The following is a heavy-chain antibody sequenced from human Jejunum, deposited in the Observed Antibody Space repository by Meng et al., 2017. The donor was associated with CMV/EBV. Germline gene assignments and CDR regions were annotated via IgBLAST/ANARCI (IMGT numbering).Heavy chain of an antibody. CDR1: GYRFNTDW. V-gene: IGHV5-51*01. CDR2: IFPGDSDT. Sequence: CRTSGYRFNTDWIGWVRQMPGKGLEWMGIIFPGDSDTRYNPSFEGQVTLSVDRSISTAYLQWSSLKASDTAIYYCAREMIRGVVDSWGQGTLVTVSS. CDR3: AREMIRGVVDS. J-gene: IGHJ4*02. D-gene: IGHD3-10*01.